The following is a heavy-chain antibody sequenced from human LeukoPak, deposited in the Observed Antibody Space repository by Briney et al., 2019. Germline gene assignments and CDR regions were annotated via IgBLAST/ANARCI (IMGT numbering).Heavy chain of an antibody. CDR2: IYSGGST. D-gene: IGHD1-1*01. J-gene: IGHJ4*02. CDR3: ARETGVYYFDY. Sequence: GGSLRLSCAASGFTVSSNYMSWVRQAPGKGLERVSVIYSGGSTYYADSVKGRFTISRDNSKNTLYLQMNSLRAQDTAVYYCARETGVYYFDYWGQGTLVTVSS. CDR1: GFTVSSNY. V-gene: IGHV3-66*01.